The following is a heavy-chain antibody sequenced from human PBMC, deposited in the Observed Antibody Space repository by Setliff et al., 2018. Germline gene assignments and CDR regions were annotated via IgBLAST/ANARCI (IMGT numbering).Heavy chain of an antibody. D-gene: IGHD3-16*01. CDR2: INPSGTT. Sequence: PLETLSLTCTFYGGPFSDYYWGWVRQTPGKGLEWIAEINPSGTTNYIPSLKSRLTISVDTSKRQFSLKLISVTAADTAVYYCRFWSYVYKNDYWAQGTLVTVSS. CDR1: GGPFSDYY. J-gene: IGHJ4*02. V-gene: IGHV4-34*01. CDR3: RFWSYVYKNDY.